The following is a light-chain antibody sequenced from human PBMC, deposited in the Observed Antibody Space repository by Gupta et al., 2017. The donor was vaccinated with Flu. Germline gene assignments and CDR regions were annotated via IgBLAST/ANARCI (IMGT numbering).Light chain of an antibody. V-gene: IGKV1-17*01. Sequence: PSPLSASVGDRVTITCRASQDIGDDLGWYQQKPGKAPRRLIYAASTLQSEVPSRFSGSGYGTEFTLTISSLQPEDFATYYCRQQKNYPLTFGHGTKV. CDR3: RQQKNYPLT. J-gene: IGKJ3*01. CDR1: QDIGDD. CDR2: AAS.